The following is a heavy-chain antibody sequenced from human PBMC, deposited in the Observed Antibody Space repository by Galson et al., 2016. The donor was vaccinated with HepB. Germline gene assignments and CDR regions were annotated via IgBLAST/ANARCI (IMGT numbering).Heavy chain of an antibody. D-gene: IGHD2-21*01. CDR3: AKIHLAYCGGDCYLFDY. V-gene: IGHV3-23*01. Sequence: LRLSCAASGFTFSSYAMSWVRQAPGKGLEWVSAISGSGGSTYYADSVKGRFTISRDNSKNTLYLQMNSLRAEDTAVYYCAKIHLAYCGGDCYLFDYWGQGTLVTVSS. CDR2: ISGSGGST. CDR1: GFTFSSYA. J-gene: IGHJ4*02.